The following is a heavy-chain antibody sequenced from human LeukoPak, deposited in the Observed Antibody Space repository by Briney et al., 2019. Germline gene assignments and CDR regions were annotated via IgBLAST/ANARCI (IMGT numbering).Heavy chain of an antibody. D-gene: IGHD3-10*01. J-gene: IGHJ4*02. CDR2: ISYDGSNK. CDR3: AKDRWGFGYHYFDY. V-gene: IGHV3-30*18. Sequence: GGSLRLSCAASGFTFSSYGMHWVRQASGKGLEWVAVISYDGSNKYYADSVKGRFTISRDNSKNTLYLQMNSLRAEDTAVYYCAKDRWGFGYHYFDYWGQGTLVTVSS. CDR1: GFTFSSYG.